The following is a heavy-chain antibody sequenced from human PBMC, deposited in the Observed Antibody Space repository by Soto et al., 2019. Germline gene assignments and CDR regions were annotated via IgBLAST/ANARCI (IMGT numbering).Heavy chain of an antibody. D-gene: IGHD2-21*02. CDR1: GYTFTSYA. V-gene: IGHV1-3*05. Sequence: VQLVQSGAEEKKPGASVKVSCKASGYTFTSYAMHWVRQAPGQRLEWMGWINAGNGNTKYSQKFQGRVTITRDTSASTAYMKLRSLRSEDTAVYYCARNIVVVTALDYWGQGTLVTVSS. CDR2: INAGNGNT. CDR3: ARNIVVVTALDY. J-gene: IGHJ4*02.